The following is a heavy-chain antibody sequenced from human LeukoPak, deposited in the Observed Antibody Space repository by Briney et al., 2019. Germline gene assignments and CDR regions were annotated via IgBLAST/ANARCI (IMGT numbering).Heavy chain of an antibody. J-gene: IGHJ4*02. Sequence: GGSLRLSCAASGFTFSDYSMNWVRQAPGKELEWISYIGIDSRNTNYADSVKGRFTISGDKAKNSLYLQMNSLRVEDTAVYYCARDYKYAFDNWGQGTLVTVSS. CDR1: GFTFSDYS. D-gene: IGHD5-24*01. V-gene: IGHV3-48*01. CDR3: ARDYKYAFDN. CDR2: IGIDSRNT.